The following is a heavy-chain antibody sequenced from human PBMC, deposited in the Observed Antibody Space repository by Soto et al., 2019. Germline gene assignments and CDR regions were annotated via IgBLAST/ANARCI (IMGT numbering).Heavy chain of an antibody. D-gene: IGHD3-16*02. CDR1: GFSLSTSGVG. CDR3: AHSSIMITFGGVIVNWFDP. J-gene: IGHJ5*02. CDR2: IYWNDDK. Sequence: QITLKESGPTLVKPTQTLTLTCTFSGFSLSTSGVGVGWIRQPPGKALEWLALIYWNDDKRYSPSLKTRLTLPKYTSKHQVVLTMTNMDPVDTATYSCAHSSIMITFGGVIVNWFDPWGQGTLVTVSS. V-gene: IGHV2-5*01.